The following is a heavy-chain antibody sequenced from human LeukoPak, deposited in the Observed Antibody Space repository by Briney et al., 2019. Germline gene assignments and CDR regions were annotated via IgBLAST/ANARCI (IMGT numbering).Heavy chain of an antibody. CDR3: ARAQYNWNYSSGY. V-gene: IGHV1-2*02. CDR1: GYTFTGYY. Sequence: ASVKVSCKASGYTFTGYYMHWVRQAPGQGLERMGWINPNSGGTNYAQKFQGRVTMTRDTSISTAYMELSRLRSDDTAVYYCARAQYNWNYSSGYWGQGTLVTVSS. D-gene: IGHD1-7*01. J-gene: IGHJ4*02. CDR2: INPNSGGT.